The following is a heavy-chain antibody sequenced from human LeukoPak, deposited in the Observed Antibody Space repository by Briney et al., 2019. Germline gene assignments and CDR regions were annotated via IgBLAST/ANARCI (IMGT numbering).Heavy chain of an antibody. J-gene: IGHJ4*02. CDR2: INPNTGGT. V-gene: IGHV1-2*02. D-gene: IGHD3-22*01. CDR3: ARAPMIVVVFPPRLDF. CDR1: GYTFTGYY. Sequence: EASVKVSCKTSGYTFTGYYMHWVRQAPGQGLEWMGWINPNTGGTNYAQKFQGRVTMTSDTSISTAYMELSSLKSDDTAMYCCARAPMIVVVFPPRLDFWGQGTLVTVSS.